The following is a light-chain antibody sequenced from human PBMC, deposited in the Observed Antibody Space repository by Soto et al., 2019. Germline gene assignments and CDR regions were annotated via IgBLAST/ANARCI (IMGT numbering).Light chain of an antibody. CDR1: RDIDNS. CDR3: QKYNKAPWI. J-gene: IGKJ1*01. CDR2: AAS. Sequence: DTQVTQSPPSLSASVGDRVTITCRASRDIDNSLAWYQQVPGKAPKLLIYAASTLQSGVPSRFRGSGSGTSFILTITSLQPEDVATYYCQKYNKAPWIFGQGTKVEV. V-gene: IGKV1-27*01.